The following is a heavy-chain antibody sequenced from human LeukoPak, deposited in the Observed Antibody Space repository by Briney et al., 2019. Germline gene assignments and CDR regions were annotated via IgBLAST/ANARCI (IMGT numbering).Heavy chain of an antibody. V-gene: IGHV3-33*01. CDR1: GFTFSSYG. D-gene: IGHD1-14*01. Sequence: GRSLRLSCAASGFTFSSYGMHWVRQAPGKGLEWVAVIWYDGSNKYYADSVKGRFTISRDNSKNTLYLQMNSLRAEDTAVYYCARDVLPLNLPYYYMDVWGKGTTVTVSS. CDR2: IWYDGSNK. CDR3: ARDVLPLNLPYYYMDV. J-gene: IGHJ6*03.